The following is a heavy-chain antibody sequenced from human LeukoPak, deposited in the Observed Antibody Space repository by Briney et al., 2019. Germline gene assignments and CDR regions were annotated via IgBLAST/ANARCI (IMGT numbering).Heavy chain of an antibody. CDR2: ISYDGSNK. V-gene: IGHV3-30*18. J-gene: IGHJ3*02. D-gene: IGHD3-22*01. Sequence: YPGRSLRLSCAASGFTFSSYGMHWVRQAPGKGLEWVAVISYDGSNKYYADSVKGRFTISRDNSKNTLYLQMNSLRAEDTAAYYCAKDYYYDSSGHRAFDIWGQGTMVTVSS. CDR3: AKDYYYDSSGHRAFDI. CDR1: GFTFSSYG.